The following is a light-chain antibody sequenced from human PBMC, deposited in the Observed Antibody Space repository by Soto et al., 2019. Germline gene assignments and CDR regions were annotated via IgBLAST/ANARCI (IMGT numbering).Light chain of an antibody. CDR2: ENN. CDR1: SSDICVNH. Sequence: QSVLTQPPSVSAAPGQKVTISCSGSSSDICVNHVSWYQQFPGTAPKLLIYENNKRLPGIPDRFSGSESGTSATLGITGLQTGDDADYYCGTLYRSQRSVFGTGTELTVL. CDR3: GTLYRSQRSV. V-gene: IGLV1-51*01. J-gene: IGLJ1*01.